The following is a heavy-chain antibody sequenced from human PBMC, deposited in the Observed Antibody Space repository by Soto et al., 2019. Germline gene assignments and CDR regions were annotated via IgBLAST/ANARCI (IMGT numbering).Heavy chain of an antibody. CDR2: INTANGNT. CDR3: ARETPESADDY. V-gene: IGHV1-3*04. J-gene: IGHJ4*02. CDR1: GYTFISYE. Sequence: VPLVQSGAEVKKPGASVKVSCKASGYTFISYEIQWVRQAPGQRLEWVGWINTANGNTAYAENFLGRATITSDTAASTVYMELRSLTSEDTAVYYCARETPESADDYWGQGTLVTVSS. D-gene: IGHD2-2*01.